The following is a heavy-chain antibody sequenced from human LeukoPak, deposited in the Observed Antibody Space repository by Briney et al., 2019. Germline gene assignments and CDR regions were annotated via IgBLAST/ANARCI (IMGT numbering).Heavy chain of an antibody. V-gene: IGHV3-11*01. Sequence: KAGGSLRLSCAASGFTVSSNYMNWVRQAPGKGLEWVSYISSSGGIIYYADSVKGRFTISRDNTKNSLYLQMNSLRAEDTAVYYCAKDCLDIVATTDAFDIWGQGTMVTVSS. D-gene: IGHD5-12*01. J-gene: IGHJ3*02. CDR2: ISSSGGII. CDR3: AKDCLDIVATTDAFDI. CDR1: GFTVSSNY.